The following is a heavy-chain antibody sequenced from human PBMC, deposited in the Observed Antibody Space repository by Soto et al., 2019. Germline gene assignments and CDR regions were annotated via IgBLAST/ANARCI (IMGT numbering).Heavy chain of an antibody. D-gene: IGHD2-15*01. CDR2: IYKSTTT. V-gene: IGHV4-30-4*01. J-gene: IGHJ5*01. CDR1: GGSITTVDYF. CDR3: ARGRYCLTGRCFPNWFDS. Sequence: SETLSLTCSVSGGSITTVDYFWAWIRQPPGQALEYIGYIYKSTTTYYNPSFESRVAISLDTSKNQFSLTVTSVTAADTAVYFCARGRYCLTGRCFPNWFDSWGQGTLVTV.